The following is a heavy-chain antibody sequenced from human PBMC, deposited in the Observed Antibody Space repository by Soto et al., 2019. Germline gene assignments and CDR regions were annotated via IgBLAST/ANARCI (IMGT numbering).Heavy chain of an antibody. D-gene: IGHD6-19*01. CDR1: GGSISSYY. Sequence: SETLSLTCTVSGGSISSYYWSWIRQPPGKGLEWIGYIYYSGSTNYNPSLKSRVTISVDTSKNQFSLKLSSVTAADTAVYYCARELTSSGWDKHNWFDPWGQGTLVPVSS. CDR2: IYYSGST. V-gene: IGHV4-59*01. J-gene: IGHJ5*02. CDR3: ARELTSSGWDKHNWFDP.